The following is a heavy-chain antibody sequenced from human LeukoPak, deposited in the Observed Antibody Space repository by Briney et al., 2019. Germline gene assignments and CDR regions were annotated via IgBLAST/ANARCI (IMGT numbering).Heavy chain of an antibody. Sequence: GGSLRLSCAASGFPFSSYAMTWVRQAPGKGLEWVSQISTSGTTYYAVSVKGRFTISRDNSKNTLFLQMNSLRAEDTAIYYCAKGGHGDYWGQGTLVTVSS. J-gene: IGHJ4*02. CDR3: AKGGHGDY. CDR2: ISTSGTT. CDR1: GFPFSSYA. D-gene: IGHD5-12*01. V-gene: IGHV3-23*01.